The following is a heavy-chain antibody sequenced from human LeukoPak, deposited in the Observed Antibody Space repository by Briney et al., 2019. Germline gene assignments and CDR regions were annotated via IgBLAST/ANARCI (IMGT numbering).Heavy chain of an antibody. V-gene: IGHV4-4*07. CDR3: AREFYDYVWGSYRFDY. CDR2: IYTSGST. Sequence: SETLSLTCTVSGGSMKNYYWSWLRQPAGKELEWIGRIYTSGSTNDNPSLKSRVGMSIDMSKNQFSLQMTSVTAADTAVYYCAREFYDYVWGSYRFDYWGQGSLVTVSS. CDR1: GGSMKNYY. J-gene: IGHJ4*02. D-gene: IGHD3-16*02.